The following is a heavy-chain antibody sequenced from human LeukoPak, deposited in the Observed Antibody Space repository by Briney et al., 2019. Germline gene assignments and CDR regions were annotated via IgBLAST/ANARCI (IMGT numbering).Heavy chain of an antibody. CDR1: GGSISSYY. Sequence: SETLSLTCTVSGGSISSYYYSWIRQPPGKGLEWIGYLSYSGSTNYNPSLKSRVTISLDTSKNQFSLNLRSVTAADTAVYYCASHVSGDYGWLDVWGQGTTVTVSS. V-gene: IGHV4-59*08. CDR2: LSYSGST. CDR3: ASHVSGDYGWLDV. J-gene: IGHJ6*02. D-gene: IGHD4-17*01.